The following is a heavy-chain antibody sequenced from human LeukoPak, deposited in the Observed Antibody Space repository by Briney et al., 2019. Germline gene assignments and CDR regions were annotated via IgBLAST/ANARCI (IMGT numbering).Heavy chain of an antibody. V-gene: IGHV4-59*01. J-gene: IGHJ4*02. CDR2: IYYSGST. Sequence: SETLSLTCTVSGGSIRSYYWSWIRQPPRKGLEWIGYIYYSGSTNYNPSLKSRVTISVDTSKNQFSLKLSSVTAADTAVYYCARGTLAVAGTLFDYWGQGTLVTVSS. CDR1: GGSIRSYY. D-gene: IGHD6-19*01. CDR3: ARGTLAVAGTLFDY.